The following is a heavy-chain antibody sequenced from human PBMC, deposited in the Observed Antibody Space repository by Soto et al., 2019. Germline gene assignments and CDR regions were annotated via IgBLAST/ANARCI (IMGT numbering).Heavy chain of an antibody. CDR1: GGSISGHS. CDR3: VRGRSYSLYDF. V-gene: IGHV4-4*07. D-gene: IGHD5-12*01. Sequence: PSETLSLTCTVSGGSISGHSWVWIRQPAGKGLEWIGHIYPSGSTSYNPSLRSRVTMSLDTSTNKIFLNLTSVTAADTAVFYCVRGRSYSLYDFWGPGTLVTVSS. CDR2: IYPSGST. J-gene: IGHJ4*02.